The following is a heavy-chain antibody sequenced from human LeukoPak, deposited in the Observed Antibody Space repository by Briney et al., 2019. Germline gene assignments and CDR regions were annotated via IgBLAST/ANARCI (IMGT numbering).Heavy chain of an antibody. CDR3: ARQNYDEVNYYYYGLDV. Sequence: SETLSLTCTVSGGSISSNYWSWSRQSPGKGLEWIGYIYYRGSTDYNPSLKSRVTISVDTSKNQFSLKLSSVTAADTAVYYCARQNYDEVNYYYYGLDVWGQGTTVTVSS. D-gene: IGHD3-3*01. CDR2: IYYRGST. J-gene: IGHJ6*02. V-gene: IGHV4-59*08. CDR1: GGSISSNY.